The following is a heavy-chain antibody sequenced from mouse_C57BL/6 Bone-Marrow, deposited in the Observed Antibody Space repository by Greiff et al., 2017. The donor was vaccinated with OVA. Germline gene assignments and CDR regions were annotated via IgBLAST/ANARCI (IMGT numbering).Heavy chain of an antibody. D-gene: IGHD2-5*01. Sequence: QVQLQQSGAELARPGASVKLSCKASGYTFTSYGISWVKQRTGQGLEWIGEIYPRSGNTYYNEKFKGKATLTADKSSSTAYMELRSLTSEDSSVYFCVYSNLWAMDYWGQGTSVTVSS. CDR3: VYSNLWAMDY. V-gene: IGHV1-81*01. CDR1: GYTFTSYG. J-gene: IGHJ4*01. CDR2: IYPRSGNT.